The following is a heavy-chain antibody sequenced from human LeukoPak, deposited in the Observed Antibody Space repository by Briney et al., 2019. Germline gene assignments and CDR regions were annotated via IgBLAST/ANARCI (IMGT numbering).Heavy chain of an antibody. Sequence: ASVKVSCKASGYTFTSYAMNWVRQAPGQGLEWMGWINTNTGNPTYAQGFTGRFVFSLDTSVSTAYLQISGLKAEDTAVYYCASSVCSSTSCYHNWFDPWGQGTLVTVSS. D-gene: IGHD2-2*01. CDR2: INTNTGNP. J-gene: IGHJ5*02. V-gene: IGHV7-4-1*02. CDR3: ASSVCSSTSCYHNWFDP. CDR1: GYTFTSYA.